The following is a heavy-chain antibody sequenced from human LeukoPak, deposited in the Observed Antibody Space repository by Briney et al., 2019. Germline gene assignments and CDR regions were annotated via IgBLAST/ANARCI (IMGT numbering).Heavy chain of an antibody. V-gene: IGHV4-59*08. Sequence: SSETLSLTCNVSGALISSYYWSWLRQPPGKGLEWIGYISYSGGTNYNPSLKSRVTISVDMSKNHFSLRLSSVTAADTAVYYCAKQDRGTGIAAGLDYWGQGTLVTVSS. CDR1: GALISSYY. J-gene: IGHJ4*02. CDR3: AKQDRGTGIAAGLDY. CDR2: ISYSGGT. D-gene: IGHD6-13*01.